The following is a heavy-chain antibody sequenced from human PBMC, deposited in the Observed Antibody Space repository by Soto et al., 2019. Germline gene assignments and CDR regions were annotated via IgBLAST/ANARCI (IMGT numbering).Heavy chain of an antibody. V-gene: IGHV4-4*02. CDR2: ISHGGNP. J-gene: IGHJ6*02. Sequence: SETLSLTCAVSGGSISSRNWWNWVRQPPGKGLEFIGQISHGGNPNYNPSLQSRVTISIDTSKSQFSLRLSSVTAADSTVYYRAGAAGRRSYYGLDVWGQGTTVTVSS. D-gene: IGHD6-13*01. CDR1: GGSISSRNW. CDR3: AGAAGRRSYYGLDV.